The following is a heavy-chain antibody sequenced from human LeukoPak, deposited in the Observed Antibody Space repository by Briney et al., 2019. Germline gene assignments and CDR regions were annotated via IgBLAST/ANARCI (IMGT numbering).Heavy chain of an antibody. V-gene: IGHV7-4-1*02. CDR3: ARTYYYDSSSHQFDY. CDR1: GYTFTSYG. Sequence: GASVKVSCKASGYTFTSYGMNWVRQAPGQGLEWMGWISTNTGNPTYAQDFTGRFVFSLDTSVSTAYLQISSLKAEDTAVYYCARTYYYDSSSHQFDYWGQGTLVTVSS. CDR2: ISTNTGNP. D-gene: IGHD3-22*01. J-gene: IGHJ4*02.